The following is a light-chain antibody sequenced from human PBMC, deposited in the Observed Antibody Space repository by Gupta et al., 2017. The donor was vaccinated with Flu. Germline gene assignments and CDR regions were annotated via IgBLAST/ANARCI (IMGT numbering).Light chain of an antibody. CDR3: QAYAIITGGV. Sequence: LGMTARITCEGNNIGTKDVHWYKQKPGQAPVLVRSTNNNRHSGIPERVSGYTSGTNETPKLIRAQAGDEADYYCQAYAIITGGVFGGGTKLTVL. V-gene: IGLV3-9*01. CDR2: TNN. CDR1: NIGTKD. J-gene: IGLJ2*01.